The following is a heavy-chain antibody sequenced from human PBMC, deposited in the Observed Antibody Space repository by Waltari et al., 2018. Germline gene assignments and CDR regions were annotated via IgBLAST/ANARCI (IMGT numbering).Heavy chain of an antibody. CDR2: IWYDGSNK. CDR3: AKARRAQWELLEY. D-gene: IGHD1-26*01. Sequence: QVQLVESGGGVVQPGRSLRLSCAASGFTFSSYGMHWVRQAPGKGLEWVAVIWYDGSNKYYADSVKGRFTISRDNSKNTLYLQMNSLRAEDTAMYYCAKARRAQWELLEYWGQGTLVTVSS. J-gene: IGHJ4*02. CDR1: GFTFSSYG. V-gene: IGHV3-30*18.